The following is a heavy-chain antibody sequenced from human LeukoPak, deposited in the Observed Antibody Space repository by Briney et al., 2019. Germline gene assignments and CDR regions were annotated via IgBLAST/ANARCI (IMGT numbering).Heavy chain of an antibody. J-gene: IGHJ6*03. V-gene: IGHV1-2*04. CDR2: INPNSGGT. CDR1: GYTFTGYY. Sequence: ASVKVSCKASGYTFTGYYMHWVRQAPGQGLEWMGWINPNSGGTNYAQKFQGWVTMTRDTSISTAYMELSRLRSDDTAVYYCARASQGAVRGVTAPRYYYMDVWGKGTTVTVSS. D-gene: IGHD3-10*01. CDR3: ARASQGAVRGVTAPRYYYMDV.